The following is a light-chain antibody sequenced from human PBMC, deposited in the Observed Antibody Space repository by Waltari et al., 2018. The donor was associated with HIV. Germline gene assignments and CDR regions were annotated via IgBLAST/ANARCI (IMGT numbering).Light chain of an antibody. V-gene: IGLV1-40*01. J-gene: IGLJ3*02. CDR2: RNV. Sequence: QSVLTQPPSVSGAPGPRVPIPCTGSRTNLGSGYDVHRYQQLPGTAPKLLIFRNVNRPSGVPDRFSGSKSGTSASLAITGLQAEDEADFYCQSYDTSLGGWVFGGGTKLTVL. CDR3: QSYDTSLGGWV. CDR1: RTNLGSGYD.